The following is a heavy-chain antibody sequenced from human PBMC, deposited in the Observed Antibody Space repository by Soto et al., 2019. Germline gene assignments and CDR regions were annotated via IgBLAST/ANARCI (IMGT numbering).Heavy chain of an antibody. V-gene: IGHV1-18*04. D-gene: IGHD4-17*01. CDR2: ISAYNGNT. CDR3: ASAGRVTIAGGVDY. J-gene: IGHJ4*02. CDR1: GYTFTGYY. Sequence: ASVKVSCKVSGYTFTGYYIHWVRQAPGQGLEWMGWISAYNGNTNYAQKLQGRVTMTTDTSTSTAYMELRSLRSDDTAVYYCASAGRVTIAGGVDYWGKGTLVTGSS.